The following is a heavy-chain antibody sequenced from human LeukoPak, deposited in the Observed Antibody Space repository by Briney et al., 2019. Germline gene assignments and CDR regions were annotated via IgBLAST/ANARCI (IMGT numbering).Heavy chain of an antibody. CDR2: IYTSGST. J-gene: IGHJ6*03. CDR1: GGSISSGSYY. V-gene: IGHV4-61*02. CDR3: ARTSAEAEDYYYYYYMDV. Sequence: SETLSRTCTVSGGSISSGSYYWSWIRQPAGKGLEWIGRIYTSGSTNYNPSLKSRVTISVDTSKNQFSLKLSSVTAADTAVYYCARTSAEAEDYYYYYYMDVWGKGTTVTVSS.